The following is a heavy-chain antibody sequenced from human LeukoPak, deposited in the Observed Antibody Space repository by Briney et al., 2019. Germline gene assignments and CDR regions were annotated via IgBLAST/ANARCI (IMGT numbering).Heavy chain of an antibody. CDR1: GFTFSSHG. J-gene: IGHJ4*02. CDR2: ISYDRSNK. CDR3: ARSGSSGWQSPRVGGEYYFDY. V-gene: IGHV3-30*03. Sequence: GGSLRLSCAASGFTFSSHGMHWSRQAPGKGLEWVAVISYDRSNKYYADSVKGRFTISRDNSKNTLYLQMNSLRAEDTAVYYCARSGSSGWQSPRVGGEYYFDYWGQGTLVTVSS. D-gene: IGHD3-10*01.